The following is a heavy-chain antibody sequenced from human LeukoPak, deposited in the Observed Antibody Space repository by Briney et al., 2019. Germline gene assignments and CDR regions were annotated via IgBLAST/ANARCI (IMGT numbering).Heavy chain of an antibody. D-gene: IGHD6-19*01. CDR2: ISPYNGNT. CDR1: GYDFTSVG. J-gene: IGHJ4*02. Sequence: ASVTVSCKASGYDFTSVGITWVRGAPGQGLEWMGWISPYNGNTRYAQKFQGRVAMTTDTSTTTAYMELRGLRFNDTAVYYCARAGPGSGWYFDYWGQGTLVTVSS. V-gene: IGHV1-18*01. CDR3: ARAGPGSGWYFDY.